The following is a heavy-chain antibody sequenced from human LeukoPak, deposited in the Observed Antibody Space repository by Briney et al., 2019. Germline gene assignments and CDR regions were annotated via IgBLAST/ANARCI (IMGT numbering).Heavy chain of an antibody. V-gene: IGHV1-24*01. D-gene: IGHD1-1*01. CDR3: ATGKRSNDAFDI. CDR1: GYTLTELS. Sequence: ASVKLSCKVSGYTLTELSMHWVRQAPGKGLEWMGNFDPGDAETIYAQKFQGRLTMTEDRSTDTAYMELSSLRSEDTAVYYCATGKRSNDAFDIWGQGTLVTVSS. J-gene: IGHJ3*02. CDR2: FDPGDAET.